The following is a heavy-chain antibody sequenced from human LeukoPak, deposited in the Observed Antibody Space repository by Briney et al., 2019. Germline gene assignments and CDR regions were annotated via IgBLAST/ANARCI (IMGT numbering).Heavy chain of an antibody. D-gene: IGHD3-10*02. V-gene: IGHV4-59*01. CDR1: GGSISSYY. CDR3: ATGVFPRLYSPV. Sequence: SVTLSLTCTVSGGSISSYYWSWIRQPPGKGLEWIGYIYYSGSTNYNPSLKSRVTISVDTSKNQFSLKLSSVTAADTAVYYCATGVFPRLYSPVWGQGTLVTVSS. J-gene: IGHJ4*02. CDR2: IYYSGST.